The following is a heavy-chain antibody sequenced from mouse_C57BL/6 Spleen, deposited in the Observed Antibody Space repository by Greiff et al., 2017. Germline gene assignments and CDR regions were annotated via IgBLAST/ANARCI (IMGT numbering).Heavy chain of an antibody. CDR3: ARGNYYGSSYWYFDV. CDR1: GYTFTDYN. CDR2: IHPNSGST. D-gene: IGHD1-1*01. J-gene: IGHJ1*03. Sequence: VKLQESGPELVKPGASVKMSCKASGYTFTDYNMHWVKQSHGKSLEWIGMIHPNSGSTNYNEKFKSKATLTVDKSSSTAYMQLSSLTSEDSAVYYCARGNYYGSSYWYFDVWGTGTTVTVSS. V-gene: IGHV1-64*01.